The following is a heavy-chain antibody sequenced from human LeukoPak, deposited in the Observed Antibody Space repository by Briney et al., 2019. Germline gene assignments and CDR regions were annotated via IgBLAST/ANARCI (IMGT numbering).Heavy chain of an antibody. CDR3: ARVRHPNYYDSSGYYQLGPYYYYYGMDV. J-gene: IGHJ6*02. V-gene: IGHV3-30-3*01. CDR2: ISYDGSNK. Sequence: GGSLRLSCAASGFTFSSSAMHWVRQAPDKGLEWVAVISYDGSNKYYADSVKGRFTISRDNSKNTLYLQMNSLRADDTAVYYCARVRHPNYYDSSGYYQLGPYYYYYGMDVWGQGTTVTVSS. D-gene: IGHD3-22*01. CDR1: GFTFSSSA.